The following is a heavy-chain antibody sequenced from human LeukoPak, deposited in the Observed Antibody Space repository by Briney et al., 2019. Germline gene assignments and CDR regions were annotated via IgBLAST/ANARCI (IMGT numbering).Heavy chain of an antibody. CDR3: ARLVWVNFYGFLPRERHTLYFDY. Sequence: PSETLSLTCTVSGGSISSGSYYWSWIRQPAGKGLEWIGRIYTSGSTNYNPSLKSRVTISVDTSKNQFSLKLSSVTAADTAVYFCARLVWVNFYGFLPRERHTLYFDYWGQGTLVTVSS. CDR2: IYTSGST. V-gene: IGHV4-61*02. J-gene: IGHJ4*02. D-gene: IGHD4-17*01. CDR1: GGSISSGSYY.